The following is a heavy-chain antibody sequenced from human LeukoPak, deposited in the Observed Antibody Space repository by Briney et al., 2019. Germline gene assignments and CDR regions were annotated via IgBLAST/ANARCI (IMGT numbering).Heavy chain of an antibody. CDR2: INSDGSST. D-gene: IGHD5-18*01. J-gene: IGHJ4*02. Sequence: GGSLRLSCAASGFTFSSYWMHWVRQAPGKGLVCVSRINSDGSSTSYADSVKGRFTISRDNAKNTLYLQMNSLRAEDTAVYYCARARYSYGHGGFDYWGQRTLVTVSS. V-gene: IGHV3-74*01. CDR1: GFTFSSYW. CDR3: ARARYSYGHGGFDY.